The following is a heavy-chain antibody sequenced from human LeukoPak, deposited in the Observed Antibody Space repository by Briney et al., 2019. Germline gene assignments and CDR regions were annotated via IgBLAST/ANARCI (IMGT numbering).Heavy chain of an antibody. CDR1: GFTFSSYS. CDR3: ASSWLYSSSSGG. CDR2: ISSSSSYI. V-gene: IGHV3-21*01. Sequence: TGGSLRLSCAASGFTFSSYSMTWVRQAPGKGLEWVSSISSSSSYIYYADSVKGRFTISRDNAKNSLYLQMNSLRAEDTAVYYCASSWLYSSSSGGWGRGTLVTVSS. J-gene: IGHJ4*02. D-gene: IGHD6-6*01.